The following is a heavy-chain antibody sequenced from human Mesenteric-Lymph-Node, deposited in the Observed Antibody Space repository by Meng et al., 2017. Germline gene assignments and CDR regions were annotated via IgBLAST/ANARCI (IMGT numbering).Heavy chain of an antibody. Sequence: VPLVQSGGEVKNLGSSVKVPCKASGGTFSSYAISWVRQAPGQGLEWMGGIIPIFGTANYAQKFQGRVTITADESTSTAYMELSSLRSEDTAVYYCARGGRLTGYYETDYWGQGTLVTVSS. CDR3: ARGGRLTGYYETDY. V-gene: IGHV1-69*01. J-gene: IGHJ4*02. CDR1: GGTFSSYA. D-gene: IGHD3-9*01. CDR2: IIPIFGTA.